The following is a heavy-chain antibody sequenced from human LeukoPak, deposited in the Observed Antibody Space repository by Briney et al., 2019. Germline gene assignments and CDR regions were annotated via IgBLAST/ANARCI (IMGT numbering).Heavy chain of an antibody. J-gene: IGHJ4*02. D-gene: IGHD5-18*01. Sequence: GGSLRLSCAASGFTFSSYNMNWVRQAPGKGLEWVSSISSSSSYIYYADSVKGRFTISRDNAKKSLYLQMNSLRTEDTAVYYCTSPLYSYGLTVGYWGQGTLVTVSS. V-gene: IGHV3-21*03. CDR3: TSPLYSYGLTVGY. CDR1: GFTFSSYN. CDR2: ISSSSSYI.